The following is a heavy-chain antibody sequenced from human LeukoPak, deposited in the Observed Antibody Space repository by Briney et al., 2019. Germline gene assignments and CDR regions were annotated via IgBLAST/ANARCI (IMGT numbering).Heavy chain of an antibody. CDR3: ASLQLVRGAITQNWFDP. CDR2: ISYDGSNK. D-gene: IGHD3-10*01. CDR1: GFTFSSYA. J-gene: IGHJ5*02. Sequence: GGSLRLSCAASGFTFSSYAMHWVRQAPGKGLEWVAVISYDGSNKYYADSVKGRFTISRDNSKNTLYLQMNSLRAEDTAVYYCASLQLVRGAITQNWFDPGGQGTLVTVSS. V-gene: IGHV3-30-3*01.